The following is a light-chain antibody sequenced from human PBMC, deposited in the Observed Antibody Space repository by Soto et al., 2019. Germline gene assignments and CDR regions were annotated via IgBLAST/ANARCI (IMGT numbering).Light chain of an antibody. CDR3: QQYGSSSIT. Sequence: EIVLTQSPGTLSLSPGERATLSCRASQSVSSRYFAWYQQKPGQAPRLLIYGASSRATGIPDRFSGSGSGTDFTLTISRLEPEDFAVYYCQQYGSSSITFGQGTRLEIK. V-gene: IGKV3-20*01. CDR2: GAS. CDR1: QSVSSRY. J-gene: IGKJ5*01.